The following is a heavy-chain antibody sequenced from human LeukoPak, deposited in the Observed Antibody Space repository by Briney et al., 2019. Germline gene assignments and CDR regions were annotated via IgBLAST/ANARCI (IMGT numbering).Heavy chain of an antibody. V-gene: IGHV3-23*01. CDR1: GFTFSSYG. CDR2: IKASGDGT. CDR3: GRDPNGDYVGAFDFQR. J-gene: IGHJ1*01. D-gene: IGHD4-17*01. Sequence: PGGSLRLSCAASGFTFSSYGMHWVRQAPGKGLEWVSSIKASGDGTYYADSVKGRFTISRDNYRNSLYLQMNSLRTEDTAVYYCGRDPNGDYVGAFDFQRLGQGTLPTVSS.